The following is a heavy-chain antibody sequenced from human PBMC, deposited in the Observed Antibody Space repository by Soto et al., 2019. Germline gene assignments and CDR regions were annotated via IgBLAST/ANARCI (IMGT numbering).Heavy chain of an antibody. CDR3: ARATAAAGIFDY. D-gene: IGHD6-13*01. V-gene: IGHV1-18*01. J-gene: IGHJ4*02. CDR1: GYTFTSYG. CDR2: RSDYNVNT. Sequence: QVQLVQSGAEVKKPGASVKVSCKASGYTFTSYGSSWVRQAPGQGLEWIVWRSDYNVNTNYAQKLQGRVTMTTDTSTSTAYMELRSLRSDDTSVYYCARATAAAGIFDYWGQGTLVTVSS.